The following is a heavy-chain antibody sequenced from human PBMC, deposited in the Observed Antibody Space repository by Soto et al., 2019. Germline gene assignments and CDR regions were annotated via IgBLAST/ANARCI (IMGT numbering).Heavy chain of an antibody. CDR2: ITSGGMI. CDR1: GFIFGGFG. CDR3: ALTRRSSLLEVAGPGFEY. Sequence: GGSLRLSCAASGFIFGGFGMNWVRQAPGKGLEWVAHITSGGMIYYADSVRGRFIISRDNSKNTLFLQMDSLRVDDTGVYYCALTRRSSLLEVAGPGFEYWGQGTLVTVSS. D-gene: IGHD6-19*01. V-gene: IGHV3-48*03. J-gene: IGHJ4*02.